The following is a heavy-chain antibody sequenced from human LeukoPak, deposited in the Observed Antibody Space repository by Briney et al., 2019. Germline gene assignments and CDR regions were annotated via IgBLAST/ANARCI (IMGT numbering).Heavy chain of an antibody. CDR2: ISGGGRT. J-gene: IGHJ4*02. CDR1: GFSFNSYA. V-gene: IGHV3-23*01. CDR3: ARGGAAMVNY. D-gene: IGHD5-18*01. Sequence: GGSLRLSCAASGFSFNSYAMSWVRQAPGKGLEWVSAISGGGRTYYADSVKGRFTISRDNAKNSLYLQMNSLRAEDTAVYYCARGGAAMVNYWGQGTLVTVSS.